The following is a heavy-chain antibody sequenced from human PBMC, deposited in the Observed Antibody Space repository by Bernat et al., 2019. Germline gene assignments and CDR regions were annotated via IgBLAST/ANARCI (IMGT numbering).Heavy chain of an antibody. CDR1: GFTFSSYA. J-gene: IGHJ4*02. V-gene: IGHV3-30*01. CDR2: ISYDGSNK. D-gene: IGHD2-15*01. CDR3: ARVYPRSGGILDY. Sequence: QVQLVESGGGVVQPGRSLRLSCAASGFTFSSYAMHWVRQAPDKGLEWVAVISYDGSNKYYADSVKGRFTISRDNSKNTLYLQMNSLRAEDTAVYYCARVYPRSGGILDYWGQGTLVTVSS.